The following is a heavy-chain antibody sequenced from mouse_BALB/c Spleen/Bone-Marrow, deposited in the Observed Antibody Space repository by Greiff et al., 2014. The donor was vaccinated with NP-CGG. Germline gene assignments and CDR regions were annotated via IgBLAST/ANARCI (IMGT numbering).Heavy chain of an antibody. D-gene: IGHD1-1*01. CDR1: EFSLTSYG. CDR2: IWAGGST. V-gene: IGHV2-9*02. CDR3: ARGGSSRAWFAY. J-gene: IGHJ3*01. Sequence: VKLEESGPGLVAPLQSLSITCTVSEFSLTSYGVHWVRQPPGKGLEWLGVIWAGGSTNYNSALMSRLSISKDNSKSQVFLKMNSLQTDDTAMYYCARGGSSRAWFAYWGQGTLVTVSA.